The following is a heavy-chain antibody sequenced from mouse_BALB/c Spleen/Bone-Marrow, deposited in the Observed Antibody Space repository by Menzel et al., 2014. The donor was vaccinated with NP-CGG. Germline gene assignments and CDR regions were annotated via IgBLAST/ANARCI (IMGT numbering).Heavy chain of an antibody. J-gene: IGHJ2*02. V-gene: IGHV4-1*02. D-gene: IGHD2-3*01. CDR1: GFDFSRYW. Sequence: VQLQQSGGGLVQPGGSLKLSCAASGFDFSRYWMSWVRQAPGKGLEWIGEINPDSSTINYTPSLKDKFIISRDNAKNTLYLQMSKVRSEDTALYYCARLGYYGYFDYWGQAPLSQSPQ. CDR2: INPDSSTI. CDR3: ARLGYYGYFDY.